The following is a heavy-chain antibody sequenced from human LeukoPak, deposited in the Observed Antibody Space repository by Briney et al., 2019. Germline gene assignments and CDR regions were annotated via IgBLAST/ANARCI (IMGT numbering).Heavy chain of an antibody. D-gene: IGHD2-21*01. V-gene: IGHV4-30-4*01. CDR2: IYYSGRT. CDR3: ARDRGGGCEMGYFDY. J-gene: IGHJ4*02. Sequence: PSQTLSLTCTVSGGSISSGDYSWGWIRQPPGKGLEWIGYIYYSGRTYYNPSLESRVTISVDTSKDQVSLKQSSVTAADTAVYYCARDRGGGCEMGYFDYWGQGTLITVSS. CDR1: GGSISSGDYS.